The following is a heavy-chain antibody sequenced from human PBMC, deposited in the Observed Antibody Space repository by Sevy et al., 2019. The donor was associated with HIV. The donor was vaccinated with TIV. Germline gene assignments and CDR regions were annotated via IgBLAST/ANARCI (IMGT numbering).Heavy chain of an antibody. V-gene: IGHV1-18*01. CDR3: ARSPLWFGELLAGVDY. J-gene: IGHJ4*02. D-gene: IGHD3-10*01. CDR1: GYTFTSYG. CDR2: ISAYNGNT. Sequence: ASAKVSCKASGYTFTSYGISWVRQAPGQGLEWMGWISAYNGNTNYAQKLQGRVTMTTDTSTSTAYMELRSLRSDDTAVYYCARSPLWFGELLAGVDYWGQGTLVTVSS.